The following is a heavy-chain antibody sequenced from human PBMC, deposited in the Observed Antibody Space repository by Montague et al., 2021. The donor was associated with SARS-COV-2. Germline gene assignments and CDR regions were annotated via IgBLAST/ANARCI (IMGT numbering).Heavy chain of an antibody. D-gene: IGHD5-12*01. Sequence: SETLSLTCTVSGASISSSNYYWDWIRQPPGKGLEWIGSIYDSGSTYYNPSLESRVTISVDTSKNHVSLKLSSVTAADTAVYYCARRGRKLLPVATTIGGFDIWGQGTMVTVSS. CDR2: IYDSGST. J-gene: IGHJ3*02. V-gene: IGHV4-39*02. CDR1: GASISSSNYY. CDR3: ARRGRKLLPVATTIGGFDI.